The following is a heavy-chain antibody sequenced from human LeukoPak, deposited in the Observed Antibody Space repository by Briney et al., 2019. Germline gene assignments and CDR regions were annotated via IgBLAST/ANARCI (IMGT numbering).Heavy chain of an antibody. CDR3: ARRAGTGGSDYFDY. CDR2: VYYSGST. V-gene: IGHV4-59*08. J-gene: IGHJ4*02. Sequence: SETLSLTCAVYGGSFSGYCWSWIRQPPGEGLEWIGYVYYSGSTNYNPSLKSRVTISVETSKNQFSLNLSSETAADTAVYYCARRAGTGGSDYFDYWGQGTLVTVSS. CDR1: GGSFSGYC. D-gene: IGHD3/OR15-3a*01.